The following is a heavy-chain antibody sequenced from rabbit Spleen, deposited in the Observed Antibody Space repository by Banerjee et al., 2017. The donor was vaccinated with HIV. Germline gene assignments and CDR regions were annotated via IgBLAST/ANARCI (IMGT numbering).Heavy chain of an antibody. CDR3: ARDTGSSFSSYGMDL. V-gene: IGHV1S40*01. CDR1: GFSFSGGYY. J-gene: IGHJ6*01. CDR2: IWPGSGGRT. D-gene: IGHD8-1*01. Sequence: QSLEESGGDLVKPGASLTLTCTASGFSFSGGYYMCWVRQAPGKGLEWIACIWPGSGGRTYYVSWAKGRFAISKTSSTTVTLQMTSLTAADTATYFCARDTGSSFSSYGMDLWGPGTLVTVS.